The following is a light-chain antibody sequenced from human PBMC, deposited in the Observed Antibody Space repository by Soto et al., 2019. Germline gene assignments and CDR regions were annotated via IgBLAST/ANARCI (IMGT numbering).Light chain of an antibody. CDR1: QSVSSN. CDR2: GAS. V-gene: IGKV3-15*01. Sequence: EIVLTQSPATLSLSPGERGTLSCRASQSVSSNLAWYQQKPGQAPRLLIYGASTRATGIPARFSGSGSGTDFTLTISSLQPEDVAAYYCQKYNSAPLTFGGGTKVDIK. CDR3: QKYNSAPLT. J-gene: IGKJ4*01.